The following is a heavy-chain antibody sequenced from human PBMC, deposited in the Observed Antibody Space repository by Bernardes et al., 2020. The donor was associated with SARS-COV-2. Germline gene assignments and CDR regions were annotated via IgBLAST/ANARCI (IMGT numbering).Heavy chain of an antibody. J-gene: IGHJ6*02. V-gene: IGHV4-61*02. CDR1: GGSISSGSYY. D-gene: IGHD6-19*01. CDR2: IYTSEST. CDR3: ARDRHVQQWPFNYYYGMDV. Sequence: SETLSLTCTVSGGSISSGSYYWSWIRQPAGKGLEWIGRIYTSESTNYNPSLKSRVTISVDTSKNQFSLKLSSVTAADTAVYYCARDRHVQQWPFNYYYGMDVWGQGTTVTVSS.